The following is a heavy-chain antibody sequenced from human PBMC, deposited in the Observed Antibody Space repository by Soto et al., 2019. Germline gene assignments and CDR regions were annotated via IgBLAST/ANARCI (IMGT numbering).Heavy chain of an antibody. D-gene: IGHD3-10*01. CDR1: GYTFMDNY. CDR2: INPKSGST. Sequence: GASVKVSCKASGYTFMDNYMHWVRQAPGQGLEWMGWINPKSGSTYYADSVKGRFTISRDNSKNTLYLQMNSLRAEDTAVYYCARAPIIPGFFDYWGQGTLVTVSS. J-gene: IGHJ4*02. CDR3: ARAPIIPGFFDY. V-gene: IGHV1-2*02.